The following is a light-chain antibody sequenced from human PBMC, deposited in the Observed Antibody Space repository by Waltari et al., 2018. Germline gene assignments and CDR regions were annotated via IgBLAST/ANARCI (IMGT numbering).Light chain of an antibody. CDR2: DVS. Sequence: QSALTQPASVSGSPGQSITLSCSGTSSDAGGSKYVSWYQHHTGKAPKLVIYDVSSRPSGVSHRYSGSKSGNTASLTISGLQGEDEADYYCSSYTSSGTSSNTRVFGTGTTVTVL. V-gene: IGLV2-14*03. CDR3: SSYTSSGTSSNTRV. J-gene: IGLJ1*01. CDR1: SSDAGGSKY.